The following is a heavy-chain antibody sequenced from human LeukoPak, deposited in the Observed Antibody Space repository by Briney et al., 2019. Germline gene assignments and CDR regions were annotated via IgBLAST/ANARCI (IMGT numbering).Heavy chain of an antibody. D-gene: IGHD1-26*01. Sequence: GGSLRLSCAASGFTFSSYSMNWVRQAPGKGLEWVSSISGSNSYIYYADSMKGRFTISRDNAKNSLYLQMNSLRAEDTAVYYCAREFSGSNYGFPFDYWGQGTLVTVSS. CDR1: GFTFSSYS. CDR2: ISGSNSYI. CDR3: AREFSGSNYGFPFDY. J-gene: IGHJ4*02. V-gene: IGHV3-21*01.